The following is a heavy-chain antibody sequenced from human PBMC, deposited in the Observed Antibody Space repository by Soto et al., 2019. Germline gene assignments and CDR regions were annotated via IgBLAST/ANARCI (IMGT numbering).Heavy chain of an antibody. J-gene: IGHJ6*02. V-gene: IGHV3-30*18. CDR3: AKDLKVSGSHFGTLNYYYGMDV. CDR2: IAYDGSLK. Sequence: QVQLVESGGGVVQPGGTLRLSCAASGFIFNNYGMQWVRQAPGRGLEWVAVIAYDGSLKYYVDSVKGRFTISRDNSKNTLYLQINCLRADDTAVYYCAKDLKVSGSHFGTLNYYYGMDVWGQGTTVSVSS. D-gene: IGHD3-10*01. CDR1: GFIFNNYG.